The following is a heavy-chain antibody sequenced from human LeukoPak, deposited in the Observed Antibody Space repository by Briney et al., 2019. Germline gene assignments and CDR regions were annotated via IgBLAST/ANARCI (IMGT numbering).Heavy chain of an antibody. D-gene: IGHD6-19*01. CDR2: VSRSGSTI. CDR3: AREGIALGGEFDY. Sequence: QAGGSLRLSCAASGFTFSNYEMNWVRQAPGKGLEWVSHVSRSGSTIYYADSVKGRVTISRDNAKNSLYLQMNSLRAEDTAVYYCAREGIALGGEFDYWGQGTLVTVSS. J-gene: IGHJ4*02. CDR1: GFTFSNYE. V-gene: IGHV3-48*03.